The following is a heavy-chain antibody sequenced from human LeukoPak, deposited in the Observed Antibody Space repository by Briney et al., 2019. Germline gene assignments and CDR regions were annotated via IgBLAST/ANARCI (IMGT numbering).Heavy chain of an antibody. CDR3: AKDWHILTGRNCFDP. CDR2: VTSYNGDT. J-gene: IGHJ5*02. V-gene: IGHV1-18*01. Sequence: ASVKVSCKASGYTFNNYGISWVRQAPGQGLEWMGWVTSYNGDTNYSQKFQGRVTMSTDTSTSTAYMELRSLRFDDTAIYYCAKDWHILTGRNCFDPWGQGTLVTVSS. D-gene: IGHD3-9*01. CDR1: GYTFNNYG.